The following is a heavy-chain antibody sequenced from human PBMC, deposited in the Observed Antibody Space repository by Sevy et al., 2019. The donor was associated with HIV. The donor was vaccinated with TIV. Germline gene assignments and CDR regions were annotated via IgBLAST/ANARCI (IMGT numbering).Heavy chain of an antibody. CDR3: ARGSSGSQPFDY. V-gene: IGHV1-46*01. Sequence: ASVKVSCEASGYTFTKYYMHWVRQAPGQGLEWMGIINPNDGGTTYAQKFQGRVTMTRDTSTTTVYMELTSLGSEDTAVYSCARGSSGSQPFDYWGQGTLVTVSS. CDR1: GYTFTKYY. CDR2: INPNDGGT. J-gene: IGHJ4*02. D-gene: IGHD5-12*01.